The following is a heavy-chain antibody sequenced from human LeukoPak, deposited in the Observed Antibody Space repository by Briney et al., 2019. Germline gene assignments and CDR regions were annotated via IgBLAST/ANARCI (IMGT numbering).Heavy chain of an antibody. CDR1: GFTFSSYD. CDR3: AKGRATAVANWYFGL. J-gene: IGHJ2*01. CDR2: IQYDASNK. Sequence: GGSLRLSCEASGFTFSSYDMHWVRQAPGKGLEWVAFIQYDASNKYYADSVKGRLTISRDNSKNTLYLEMNSLRPEDTAMYYCAKGRATAVANWYFGLWGRGTLVTVSS. D-gene: IGHD5-18*01. V-gene: IGHV3-30*02.